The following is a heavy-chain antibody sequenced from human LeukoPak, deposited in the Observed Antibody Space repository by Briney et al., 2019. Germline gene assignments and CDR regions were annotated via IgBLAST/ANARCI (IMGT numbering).Heavy chain of an antibody. CDR2: IKSKSDGGAT. Sequence: GGSLRLSCAASGFTFKHAWMSWVRQAPGKGLEWVGRIKSKSDGGATDYAAPVKGRFTISRDDSKNTLSLQMNSLEAEDTAVYYCVTEQQWLGWGRGTLVTVPS. CDR1: GFTFKHAW. V-gene: IGHV3-15*01. J-gene: IGHJ4*02. D-gene: IGHD6-19*01. CDR3: VTEQQWLG.